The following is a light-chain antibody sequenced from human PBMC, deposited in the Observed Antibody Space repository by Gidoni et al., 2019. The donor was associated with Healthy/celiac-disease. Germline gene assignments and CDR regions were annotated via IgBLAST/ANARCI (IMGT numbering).Light chain of an antibody. CDR1: QSVSGSY. Sequence: EIVLTQSPGTLSLSPGERATLSCRASQSVSGSYLAWYQQKPGQAPRLLIYGASSRATGIPDRFSGSGSGTDFTLTISRLEPEDFAAYYCQQYDSSPDTFGGGTKVEIK. CDR2: GAS. CDR3: QQYDSSPDT. V-gene: IGKV3-20*01. J-gene: IGKJ4*01.